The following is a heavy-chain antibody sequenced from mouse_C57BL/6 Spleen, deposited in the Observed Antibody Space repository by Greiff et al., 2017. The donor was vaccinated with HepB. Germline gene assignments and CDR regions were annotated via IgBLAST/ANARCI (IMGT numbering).Heavy chain of an antibody. CDR3: ARITTVVAEDLDY. Sequence: QVQLQQPGAELVRPGSSVKLSCKASGYTFTSYWMDWVKQRPGQGLEWIGNIYPSDSETHYNQKFKDKATLTVDKSSSTAYMQLSSLTSEDSAVYYCARITTVVAEDLDYWGQGTTLTVSS. J-gene: IGHJ2*01. CDR2: IYPSDSET. D-gene: IGHD1-1*01. V-gene: IGHV1-61*01. CDR1: GYTFTSYW.